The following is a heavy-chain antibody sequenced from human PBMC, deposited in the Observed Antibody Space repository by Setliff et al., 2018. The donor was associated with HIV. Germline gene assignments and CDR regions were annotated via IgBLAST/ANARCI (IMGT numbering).Heavy chain of an antibody. J-gene: IGHJ3*02. D-gene: IGHD6-13*01. CDR2: IIPIFGTA. V-gene: IGHV1-69*05. CDR3: ARDPYSSSWNRIDAFDI. Sequence: SVKVSCKASGGTFSSYAISWVRQAPGQGLEWMGGIIPIFGTANYAQKFQGRVTITTDESTSTAYMELSSLRSEDTAVYSCARDPYSSSWNRIDAFDIWGQGTMVTVSS. CDR1: GGTFSSYA.